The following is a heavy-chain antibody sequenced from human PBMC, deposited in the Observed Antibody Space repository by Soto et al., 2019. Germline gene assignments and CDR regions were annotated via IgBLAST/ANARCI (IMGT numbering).Heavy chain of an antibody. V-gene: IGHV3-11*05. Sequence: GGSLRLSCAASGFTFSDFYMTWIRQAPGKRLEWVSYISNSGGFTNYADSVRGRFAISRDNAKNSLYLQMNSLRADDTAVYYCARVERGRYPDHWGLGTLVTVSS. D-gene: IGHD1-26*01. CDR3: ARVERGRYPDH. J-gene: IGHJ4*02. CDR2: ISNSGGFT. CDR1: GFTFSDFY.